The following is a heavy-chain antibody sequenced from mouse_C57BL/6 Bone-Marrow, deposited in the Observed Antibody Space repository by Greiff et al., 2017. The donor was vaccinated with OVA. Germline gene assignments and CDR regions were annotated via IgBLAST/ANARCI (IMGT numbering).Heavy chain of an antibody. V-gene: IGHV6-6*01. CDR3: TRPGRDDYFDY. CDR1: GFTFSDAW. CDR2: IRNKANNHAT. J-gene: IGHJ2*01. Sequence: EVQLQQSGGGLVQPGGSMKLSCAASGFTFSDAWMDWVRQSPEKGLEWVAEIRNKANNHATYYAESVKGRFTISRDDSKSSVYLQMNSLRAEDTGIYYCTRPGRDDYFDYWGQGTTLTVSS.